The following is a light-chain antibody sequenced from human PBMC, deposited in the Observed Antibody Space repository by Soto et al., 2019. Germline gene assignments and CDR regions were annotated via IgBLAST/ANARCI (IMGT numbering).Light chain of an antibody. Sequence: DIQMTQSPSSLSASIGDRVTITCRASHTISSNSNWYQQKPGKAPQLLIYAASSVPSGVPPRCSGRGSGTEFTLTVSSLQSEDFATYYGLQTYSVPWTFGQGTKVDIK. CDR3: LQTYSVPWT. V-gene: IGKV1-39*01. J-gene: IGKJ1*01. CDR1: HTISSN. CDR2: AAS.